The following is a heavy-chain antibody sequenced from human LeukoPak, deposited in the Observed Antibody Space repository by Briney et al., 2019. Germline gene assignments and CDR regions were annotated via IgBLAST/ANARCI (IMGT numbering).Heavy chain of an antibody. J-gene: IGHJ4*02. Sequence: ATVNVSCKASGGTFSSYTISWVRQAPGQGLEWMGRIIPILGIANYAQKFQGRVTITADKSTSTAYMELSSLRSEDTAVYYCAAPRSGYYYYFDYWGQGTLVTVSS. V-gene: IGHV1-69*02. CDR2: IIPILGIA. CDR1: GGTFSSYT. D-gene: IGHD3-22*01. CDR3: AAPRSGYYYYFDY.